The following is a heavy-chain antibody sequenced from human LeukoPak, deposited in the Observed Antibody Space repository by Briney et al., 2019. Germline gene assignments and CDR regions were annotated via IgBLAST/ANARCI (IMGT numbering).Heavy chain of an antibody. CDR1: GFTVSSNY. D-gene: IGHD2-8*01. V-gene: IGHV3-66*01. CDR2: IYSGGST. Sequence: GGSLRLSCVASGFTVSSNYMSWVRQAPGKGLEWVSVIYSGGSTYYADSVKGRFTFSRDNSKNTLYLQMNSLRAEDTAVYYCARESNGLRVGNAFDIWGQGTMVTVSS. CDR3: ARESNGLRVGNAFDI. J-gene: IGHJ3*02.